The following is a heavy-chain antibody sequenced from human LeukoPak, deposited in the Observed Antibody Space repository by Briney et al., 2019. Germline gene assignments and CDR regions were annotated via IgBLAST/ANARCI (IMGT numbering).Heavy chain of an antibody. CDR2: ISAYNGNT. V-gene: IGHV1-18*04. J-gene: IGHJ6*02. CDR1: GYTFTGYY. D-gene: IGHD6-13*01. CDR3: ARVRSSSWTSYYYYYYGMDV. Sequence: ASVKVSCKASGYTFTGYYMHWVRQAPGQGLEWMGWISAYNGNTNYAQKLQGRVTMTTDTSTSTAYMELRSLRSDDTAVYYCARVRSSSWTSYYYYYYGMDVWGQGTTVTVSS.